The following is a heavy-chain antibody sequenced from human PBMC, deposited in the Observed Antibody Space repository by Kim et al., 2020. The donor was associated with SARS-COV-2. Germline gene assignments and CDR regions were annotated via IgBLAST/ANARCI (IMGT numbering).Heavy chain of an antibody. CDR1: GDSLNSNGYY. CDR3: ARQLELYYFFYYGLDV. J-gene: IGHJ6*02. Sequence: SETLSLTCTVSGDSLNSNGYYWGWIRQPPGKGLEWIGSIYYSGKTYYNPSLSSRVTVSIHTSKSQFSLNLSSVTAADTAIYYCARQLELYYFFYYGLDVWGRGTKVT. V-gene: IGHV4-39*01. D-gene: IGHD1-7*01. CDR2: IYYSGKT.